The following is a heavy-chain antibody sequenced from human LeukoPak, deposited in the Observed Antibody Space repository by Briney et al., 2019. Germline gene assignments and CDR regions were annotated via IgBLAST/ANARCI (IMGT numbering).Heavy chain of an antibody. CDR2: MYSGGDT. CDR3: ARDAPQVPAAGVLAS. D-gene: IGHD6-13*01. J-gene: IGHJ5*02. CDR1: GFTFSDNY. Sequence: GGSLRLSCAASGFTFSDNYMSWVRQAPGKGLEWVSLMYSGGDTYYADSVKGRFTFSRDISKNTLYLQMNGLRTEDTAMYYCARDAPQVPAAGVLASWGQGTLVTVSS. V-gene: IGHV3-53*01.